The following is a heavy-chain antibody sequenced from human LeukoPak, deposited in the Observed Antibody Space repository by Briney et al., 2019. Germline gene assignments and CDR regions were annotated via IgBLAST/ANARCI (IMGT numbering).Heavy chain of an antibody. Sequence: ASVKVSCKASGYTFTSYGISWVRQAPGQGLEWMGRISAYNGNTNYAQKLQGRVTMTTDTSTSTAYMELRNLRSDDAAVYYCARGGYYYDSSAYYDDYWGQGTLVTVSS. CDR2: ISAYNGNT. CDR1: GYTFTSYG. CDR3: ARGGYYYDSSAYYDDY. V-gene: IGHV1-18*01. D-gene: IGHD3-22*01. J-gene: IGHJ4*02.